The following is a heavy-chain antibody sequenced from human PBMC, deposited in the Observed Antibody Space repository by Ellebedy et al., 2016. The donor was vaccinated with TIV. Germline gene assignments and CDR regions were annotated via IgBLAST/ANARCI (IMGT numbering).Heavy chain of an antibody. CDR1: GFTFSDYY. CDR2: ISSSGSTI. CDR3: ARGPKRAIFGVVRFDY. D-gene: IGHD3-3*01. Sequence: GGSLRLXXAASGFTFSDYYMSWIRQAPGKGLEWVSYISSSGSTIYYADSVKGRFTISRDNAKNSLYLQMNSLRAEDTAVYYCARGPKRAIFGVVRFDYWGQGTLVTVSS. J-gene: IGHJ4*02. V-gene: IGHV3-11*01.